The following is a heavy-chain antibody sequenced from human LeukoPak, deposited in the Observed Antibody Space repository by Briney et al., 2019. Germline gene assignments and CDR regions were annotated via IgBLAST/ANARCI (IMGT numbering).Heavy chain of an antibody. D-gene: IGHD3-22*01. CDR3: ARDLGYYASGAN. CDR2: IYSSGST. V-gene: IGHV3-53*01. CDR1: GFTVNNNY. J-gene: IGHJ4*02. Sequence: PGGSLRLSCAASGFTVNNNYMSWVRQAPGKGLEWVSVIYSSGSTYYADSVKGRFTISRDISKNSLYLQMTSLRAEDTAVYYCARDLGYYASGANWGQGTLVTVSS.